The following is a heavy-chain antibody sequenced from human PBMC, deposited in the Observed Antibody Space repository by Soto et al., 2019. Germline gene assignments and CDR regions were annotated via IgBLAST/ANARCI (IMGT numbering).Heavy chain of an antibody. Sequence: QITLNASGPTVVRPTETLTLTCRFAGFSLTTSGVGVGWIRQSPGKATEWLALIYWDDDKRYSASLKSRLTINNDTSKNQVVLTVSDLDPTDTATYSCAHRVLRTVFGLVTTTAIYFDFWCQGTPVAVSS. CDR2: IYWDDDK. CDR1: GFSLTTSGVG. V-gene: IGHV2-5*02. D-gene: IGHD3-3*01. J-gene: IGHJ4*02. CDR3: AHRVLRTVFGLVTTTAIYFDF.